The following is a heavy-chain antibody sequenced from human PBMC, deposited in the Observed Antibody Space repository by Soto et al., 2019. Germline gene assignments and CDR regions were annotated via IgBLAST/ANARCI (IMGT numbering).Heavy chain of an antibody. Sequence: QVQLQESGPGLVKPSQILSLTCTVSGGSISSGGYYWTWIRQHPGKGLEWIGYNYYSGITYYSPSLKSRVTISLDTSKNQFSLKLSSVTAADTAVYYCARGSSIAGLYYGMDVWGQGTTVTVSS. CDR2: NYYSGIT. D-gene: IGHD6-6*01. J-gene: IGHJ6*02. V-gene: IGHV4-31*03. CDR1: GGSISSGGYY. CDR3: ARGSSIAGLYYGMDV.